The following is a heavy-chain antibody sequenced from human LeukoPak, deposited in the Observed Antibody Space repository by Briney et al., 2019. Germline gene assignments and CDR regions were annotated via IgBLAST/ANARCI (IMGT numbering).Heavy chain of an antibody. CDR2: IYYSGST. CDR3: ARVRQWRIDY. J-gene: IGHJ4*02. V-gene: IGHV4-59*01. CDR1: GGPINNYY. D-gene: IGHD6-19*01. Sequence: SETLSLTCTVSGGPINNYYWNWIRQPPGKGLEWIGSIYYSGSTNYNPSLKSRVTISVDTSKNQFSLKLSSVTAADTAVYYCARVRQWRIDYWGQGTLVTVSS.